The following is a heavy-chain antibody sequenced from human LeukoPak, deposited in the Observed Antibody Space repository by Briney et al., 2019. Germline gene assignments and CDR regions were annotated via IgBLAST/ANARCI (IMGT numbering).Heavy chain of an antibody. D-gene: IGHD3-9*01. CDR3: ARTIPHYYGMDV. Sequence: GGSLRLSCAASGFTFSSPWMHWVRQAPGKGLVWVSRIDSDGSSTSYVDSVQGRFTISRENAKNTLYLQMNSLRAEDTAVYYCARTIPHYYGMDVWGQGTTVTVSS. CDR1: GFTFSSPW. J-gene: IGHJ6*02. V-gene: IGHV3-74*01. CDR2: IDSDGSST.